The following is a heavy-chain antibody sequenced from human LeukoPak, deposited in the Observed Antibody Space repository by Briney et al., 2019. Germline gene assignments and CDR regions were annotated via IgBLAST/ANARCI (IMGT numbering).Heavy chain of an antibody. Sequence: PSETLSLTCTVSGGSISSYYWSWIRQPPGKGLEWIGYIYYSGSTNYNPSLKSRVTISVDTSKNQFSLKLSSVTAADTAVYYCAREEGYYDSNAYYYPPGPAPIWGQGALVTVSS. V-gene: IGHV4-59*12. CDR2: IYYSGST. CDR1: GGSISSYY. CDR3: AREEGYYDSNAYYYPPGPAPI. J-gene: IGHJ4*02. D-gene: IGHD3-22*01.